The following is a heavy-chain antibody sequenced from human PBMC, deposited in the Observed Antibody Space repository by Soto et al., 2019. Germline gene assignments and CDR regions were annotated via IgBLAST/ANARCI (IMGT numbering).Heavy chain of an antibody. V-gene: IGHV3-30*03. CDR1: GFTFSSYG. D-gene: IGHD3-10*01. CDR2: ISYDGSNK. Sequence: GGSLRLSYAASGFTFSSYGMHWVRQAPGKGLEWVAVISYDGSNKYYADSVKGRFTISRDNSKHTLFLLMNSLRADDAAVYYCAASESYHKAAYWGQGTLVTVPQ. J-gene: IGHJ4*02. CDR3: AASESYHKAAY.